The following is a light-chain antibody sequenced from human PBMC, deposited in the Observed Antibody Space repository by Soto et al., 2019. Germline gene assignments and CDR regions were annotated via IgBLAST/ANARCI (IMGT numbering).Light chain of an antibody. CDR3: QQTNTFLPLT. CDR1: QGISNW. CDR2: GAS. Sequence: DIQMTQSPSSVSASVGDRVTITCRASQGISNWLAWYQQQPGKAPKLLIYGASSLQSGVPSRFSGGGSGTRFTLIISSLHPEDFATYYCQQTNTFLPLTFGGGTKVEI. J-gene: IGKJ4*01. V-gene: IGKV1-12*01.